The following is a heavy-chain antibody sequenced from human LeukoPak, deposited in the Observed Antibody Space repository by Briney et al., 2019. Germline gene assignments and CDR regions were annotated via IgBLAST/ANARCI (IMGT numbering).Heavy chain of an antibody. Sequence: GGFLRLSCAASGFIFSSYAMHWVRQAPGKGLEWVAFIRYDGNNRYYADSVKGRFTISRDNSKNTLYLQMNSRRVEDTALYYCAKDQVVPNYYFMDVWGKGTTVTVSS. V-gene: IGHV3-30*02. CDR2: IRYDGNNR. D-gene: IGHD2-15*01. CDR1: GFIFSSYA. CDR3: AKDQVVPNYYFMDV. J-gene: IGHJ6*03.